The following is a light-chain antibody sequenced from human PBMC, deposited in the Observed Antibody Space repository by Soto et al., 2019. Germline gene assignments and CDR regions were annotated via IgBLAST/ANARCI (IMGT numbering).Light chain of an antibody. CDR3: QQFDSVPCT. V-gene: IGKV1-33*01. Sequence: GDRVTITCQASPDINNYLIWYQHKPGKAPKLLIYDASTLGTGVSSRFSGGGSGTHFTFTISSLQPEDIATYYCQQFDSVPCTFGQGTKLELK. J-gene: IGKJ2*02. CDR1: PDINNY. CDR2: DAS.